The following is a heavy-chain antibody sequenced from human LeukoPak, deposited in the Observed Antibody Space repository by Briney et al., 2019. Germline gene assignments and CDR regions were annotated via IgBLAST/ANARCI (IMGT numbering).Heavy chain of an antibody. J-gene: IGHJ4*02. CDR3: ARTYYYRLGSPFDY. CDR1: GGSISSSSYY. V-gene: IGHV4-39*01. CDR2: IYYSGST. Sequence: SETLSLTCTVSGGSISSSSYYWGWIRQPPGKGLEWIGSIYYSGSTYYNPSLKSRVTISVDTSKNQFSLKLSSVTAADTAVYYCARTYYYRLGSPFDYWGQGTLVTVSS. D-gene: IGHD3-10*01.